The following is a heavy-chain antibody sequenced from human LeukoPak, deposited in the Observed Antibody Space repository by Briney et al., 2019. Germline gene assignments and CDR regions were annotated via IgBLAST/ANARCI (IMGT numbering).Heavy chain of an antibody. CDR3: AKLGSGESPTY. V-gene: IGHV3-30*18. Sequence: GGSLRLSCAASGFTFSSYVMHWVRQAPGKGLEWVAVISYDGSNKYYADSVKGRFTISRDNSKNTLYLQMNSLRAEDTAVYYCAKLGSGESPTYWGQGTLVTVSS. J-gene: IGHJ4*02. CDR2: ISYDGSNK. D-gene: IGHD3-10*01. CDR1: GFTFSSYV.